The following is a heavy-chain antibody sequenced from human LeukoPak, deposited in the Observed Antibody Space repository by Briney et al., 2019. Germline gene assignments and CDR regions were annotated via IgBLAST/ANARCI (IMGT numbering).Heavy chain of an antibody. J-gene: IGHJ5*02. CDR3: ARDRLQLQS. D-gene: IGHD1-1*01. CDR2: IHYSGST. CDR1: GGSISNYY. V-gene: IGHV4-59*01. Sequence: SETLSLTCTVSGGSISNYYWSWIRQPPGKGLEWIGYIHYSGSTNYNPSLKSRVTISVDTSKNQFSLKLSSVTAADTAVYYCARDRLQLQSWGQGTLVTVSS.